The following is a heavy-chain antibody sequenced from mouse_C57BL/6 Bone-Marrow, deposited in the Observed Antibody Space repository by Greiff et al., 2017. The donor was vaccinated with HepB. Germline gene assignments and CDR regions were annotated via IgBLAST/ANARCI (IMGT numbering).Heavy chain of an antibody. CDR3: ARERGYYYGSRPWFAY. V-gene: IGHV1-81*01. D-gene: IGHD1-1*01. Sequence: QLQQSGAELARPGASVKLSCKASGYTFTSYGISWVKQRTGQGLEWIGEIYPRSGNTYYNEKFKGKATLTADKSSSTAYMELRSLTSEDSAVYFCARERGYYYGSRPWFAYWGQGTLVTVSA. CDR2: IYPRSGNT. CDR1: GYTFTSYG. J-gene: IGHJ3*01.